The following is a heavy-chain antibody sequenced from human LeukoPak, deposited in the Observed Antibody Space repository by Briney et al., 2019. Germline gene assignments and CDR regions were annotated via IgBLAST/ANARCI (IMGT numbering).Heavy chain of an antibody. V-gene: IGHV3-30*02. CDR1: GFTFSHYG. CDR2: IWYDGSNE. Sequence: GGSLRLSCAASGFTFSHYGIHWVRQAPGKGLEWAAVIWYDGSNERYVDSVKGRFTISRDNFKNTLYLQMNSLRAEDTAAYYCAKGPRHYIVVVPATNEEYFDLWGRGTLVTVSS. D-gene: IGHD2-2*01. CDR3: AKGPRHYIVVVPATNEEYFDL. J-gene: IGHJ2*01.